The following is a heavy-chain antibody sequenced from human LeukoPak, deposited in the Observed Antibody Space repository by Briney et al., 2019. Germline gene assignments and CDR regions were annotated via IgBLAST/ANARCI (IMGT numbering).Heavy chain of an antibody. D-gene: IGHD3-22*01. Sequence: KASETLSLTCTVSGGSISSYYWSWIRQPPGKGLEWIGYIYYSGSTNYNPSLKSRVTISVDTSKNQFSLKLSSVTAADTAVYYCARQSPEPHYYDSSGYYPAYYYYYGMDVWGQGTTVTVSS. CDR1: GGSISSYY. CDR3: ARQSPEPHYYDSSGYYPAYYYYYGMDV. CDR2: IYYSGST. V-gene: IGHV4-59*08. J-gene: IGHJ6*02.